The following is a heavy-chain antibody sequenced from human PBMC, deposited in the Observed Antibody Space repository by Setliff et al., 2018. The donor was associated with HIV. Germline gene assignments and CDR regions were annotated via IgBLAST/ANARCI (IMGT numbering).Heavy chain of an antibody. V-gene: IGHV3-20*04. D-gene: IGHD3-22*01. J-gene: IGHJ6*02. CDR3: ARSFPYYYESGGVYAMDV. CDR2: ISWSGGGT. CDR1: GFTFEDYG. Sequence: PGGSLRLSCAASGFTFEDYGMSWVRQVPGKGLEWVSGISWSGGGTGYAASVKGRFTISRDDAKNSLYLQMSSLRVEDTALYFCARSFPYYYESGGVYAMDVWGRGTTVTVSS.